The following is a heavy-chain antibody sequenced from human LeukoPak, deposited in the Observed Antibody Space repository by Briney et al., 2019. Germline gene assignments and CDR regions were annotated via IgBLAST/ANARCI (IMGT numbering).Heavy chain of an antibody. CDR2: ISSSSSYI. CDR1: XFXXXXYS. D-gene: IGHD5-18*01. Sequence: SCAXXXFXXXXYSMNWVRQAPGKGLGWVXSISSSSSYIYYADSVKGRFTIYRDKAKKSMYLQMNSLRAEDTAVYYCARMIQLWERGDYWGQGTLVTVSS. V-gene: IGHV3-21*01. J-gene: IGHJ4*02. CDR3: ARMIQLWERGDY.